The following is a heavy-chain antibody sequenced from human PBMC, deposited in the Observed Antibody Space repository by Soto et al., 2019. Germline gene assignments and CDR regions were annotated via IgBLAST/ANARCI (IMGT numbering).Heavy chain of an antibody. D-gene: IGHD2-2*01. J-gene: IGHJ6*02. V-gene: IGHV4-34*01. CDR3: ARGLIVVVPADSYYYYGMDV. CDR2: INHSGST. CDR1: GGSFSGYY. Sequence: QVQLQQWGAGLLKPSETLSLTCAVYGGSFSGYYWSWIRQPPGKGLEWIGEINHSGSTNYNPSLKGRVTISVDPSKNQFSLKLSSVTAADTAVYYCARGLIVVVPADSYYYYGMDVWGQGTTVTVSS.